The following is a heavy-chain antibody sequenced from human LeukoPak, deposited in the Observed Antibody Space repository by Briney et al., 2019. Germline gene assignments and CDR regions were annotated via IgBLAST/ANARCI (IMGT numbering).Heavy chain of an antibody. V-gene: IGHV1-2*02. D-gene: IGHD3-3*01. J-gene: IGHJ4*02. CDR1: GYTFTGYY. CDR2: INPNSGGT. Sequence: ASVKVSRKASGYTFTGYYMHWVRQAPGQGLEWMGWINPNSGGTNYAQKFQGRVTMTRDTSISTAYMELSRLRSDDTAVYYCARAYYGYDFWSGYYYFDYWGQGTLVTVSS. CDR3: ARAYYGYDFWSGYYYFDY.